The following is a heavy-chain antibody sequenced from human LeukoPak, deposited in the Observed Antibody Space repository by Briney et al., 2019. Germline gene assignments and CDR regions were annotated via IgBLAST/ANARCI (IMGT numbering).Heavy chain of an antibody. Sequence: SETLSLTCTVSGGSIRSSSYYWGWIRQPPGKGLEWIGYIYYTGSTNYNPSLKSRLTISVDVSKNQFSLKLSSVTATDTAVYYCASLSTVTQGYFDSWGQGTLVTVSS. CDR3: ASLSTVTQGYFDS. V-gene: IGHV4-61*05. J-gene: IGHJ4*02. CDR1: GGSIRSSSYY. D-gene: IGHD4-17*01. CDR2: IYYTGST.